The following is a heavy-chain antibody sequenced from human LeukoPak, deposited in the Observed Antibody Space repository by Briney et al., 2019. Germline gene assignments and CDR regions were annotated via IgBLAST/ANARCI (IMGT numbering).Heavy chain of an antibody. V-gene: IGHV1-8*01. CDR2: MNPNSGNT. CDR1: GYTFTSYD. J-gene: IGHJ6*02. CDR3: ARGRSGYDSSYYYYGMDV. Sequence: ASVKVSCKASGYTFTSYDINWVRQATGKGLEWMGWMNPNSGNTGYAQKFQGRVTMTRNTSISTAYMELSSLRSEDTAVYYCARGRSGYDSSYYYYGMDVWGQGTTVTVSS. D-gene: IGHD5-12*01.